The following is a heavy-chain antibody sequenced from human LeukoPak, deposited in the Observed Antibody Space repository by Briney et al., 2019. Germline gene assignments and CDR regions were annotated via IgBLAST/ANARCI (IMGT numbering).Heavy chain of an antibody. Sequence: GRSLRLSCAASGSTFDDYAMHWVRQAPGKGLEWVSGISWNSGSIGYADSVKGRFTISRDNAKNSLYLQMNSLRAEDTALYYCAKDSRLVPEWFDYWGQGTLVTVSS. V-gene: IGHV3-9*01. D-gene: IGHD6-19*01. J-gene: IGHJ4*02. CDR3: AKDSRLVPEWFDY. CDR2: ISWNSGSI. CDR1: GSTFDDYA.